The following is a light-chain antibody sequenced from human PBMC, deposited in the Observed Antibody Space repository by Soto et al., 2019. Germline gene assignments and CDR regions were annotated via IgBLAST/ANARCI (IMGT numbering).Light chain of an antibody. V-gene: IGLV1-44*01. Sequence: QSVLTQPPSASGTPGQRVTISCSGSSSNIGSNTVNWYQQLPGTAPKLLIYSNNQRPSGVPDRFSGSKSGTSASLAISGLQSEDEADYYCAPWDDSLNGWRFGGGTKVTVL. CDR2: SNN. J-gene: IGLJ3*02. CDR1: SSNIGSNT. CDR3: APWDDSLNGWR.